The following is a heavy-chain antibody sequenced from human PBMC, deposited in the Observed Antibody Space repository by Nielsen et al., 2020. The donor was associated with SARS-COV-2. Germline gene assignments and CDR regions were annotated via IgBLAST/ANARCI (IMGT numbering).Heavy chain of an antibody. CDR2: MFYIGTA. Sequence: SETLSLTCTVSGVSVSSGGYFWSWIRQPPGKRLEWIGYMFYIGTANYNPSLKSRVTISVDTSKNQFSLKVNSVTAADTAVYYCVRIDMATISVDYWGRGTLVTVSS. J-gene: IGHJ4*02. V-gene: IGHV4-61*08. CDR1: GVSVSSGGYF. D-gene: IGHD5-24*01. CDR3: VRIDMATISVDY.